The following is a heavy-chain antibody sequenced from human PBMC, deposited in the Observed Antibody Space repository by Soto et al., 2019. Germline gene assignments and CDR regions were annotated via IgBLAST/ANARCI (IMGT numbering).Heavy chain of an antibody. CDR1: GFTFSSYA. J-gene: IGHJ4*02. V-gene: IGHV3-30-3*01. D-gene: IGHD6-19*01. Sequence: QVQLVESGGGVVQPGRSLRLSCAASGFTFSSYAMHWVRQAPGKGLEGLAVISYDGSNKYYADSVKGRFTISRDNSKNTLYLQMNSLRAEDTAVYYCARDFRKGGSIAVAEYYFDYWGQGTLVTVSS. CDR2: ISYDGSNK. CDR3: ARDFRKGGSIAVAEYYFDY.